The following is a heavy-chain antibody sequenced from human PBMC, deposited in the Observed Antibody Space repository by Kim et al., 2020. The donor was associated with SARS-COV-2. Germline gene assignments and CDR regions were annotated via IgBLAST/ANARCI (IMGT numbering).Heavy chain of an antibody. D-gene: IGHD3-9*01. J-gene: IGHJ5*02. CDR3: ARVPRGDFDWENWFDP. Sequence: DAVKCRFTIARDNAKNSLDLQMNSLRAEDTALYHCARVPRGDFDWENWFDPWGQGTLVTVSS. V-gene: IGHV3-20*01.